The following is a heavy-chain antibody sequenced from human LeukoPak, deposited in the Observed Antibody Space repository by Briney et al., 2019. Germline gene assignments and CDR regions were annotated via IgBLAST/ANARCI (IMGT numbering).Heavy chain of an antibody. CDR3: TKREGPMSGSYDYFDP. CDR2: IHSNGYT. CDR1: GGSISGYY. D-gene: IGHD1-26*01. J-gene: IGHJ5*02. Sequence: SETLSLTCTVSGGSISGYYWSWIRQPPGQGLEWIAYIHSNGYTNYNPSLKSRVTISVDTSKTQFSLKVTSVTAADTAIYYCTKREGPMSGSYDYFDPWGQGTLVTVS. V-gene: IGHV4-4*09.